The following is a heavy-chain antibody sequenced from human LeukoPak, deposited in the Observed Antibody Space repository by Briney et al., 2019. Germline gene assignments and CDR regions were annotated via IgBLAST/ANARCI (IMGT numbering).Heavy chain of an antibody. D-gene: IGHD5-12*01. CDR1: GYTFTSYG. J-gene: IGHJ6*03. V-gene: IGHV1-18*01. CDR3: ARPKSGYALGHYYYYMDV. CDR2: ISAYNGNT. Sequence: GASVKLSCNASGYTFTSYGISWVRQAHGQGLEWMGWISAYNGNTNYAQKVQGRVSMTTDTSTSTAYMELRMLRSDDTAVYYCARPKSGYALGHYYYYMDVWGKGTTVTVSS.